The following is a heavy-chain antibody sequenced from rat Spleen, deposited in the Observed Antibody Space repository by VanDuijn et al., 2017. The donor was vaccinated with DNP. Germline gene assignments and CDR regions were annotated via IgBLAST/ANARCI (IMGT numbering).Heavy chain of an antibody. CDR3: TGFDY. V-gene: IGHV10-4*01. Sequence: EVQLVESGGGLVQPKGSLKLSCAASGFDFHSYVMSWVRQAPGKGLDWVASIDIKTHNYATLYAYSVEERFTISRDDSQSMSYLQMNNLKTEDTALYYCTGFDYLGQGVMVTVSS. CDR1: GFDFHSYV. J-gene: IGHJ2*01. CDR2: IDIKTHNYAT.